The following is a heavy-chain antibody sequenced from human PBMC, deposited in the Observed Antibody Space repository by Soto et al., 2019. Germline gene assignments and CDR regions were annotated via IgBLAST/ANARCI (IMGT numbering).Heavy chain of an antibody. CDR2: IYNSGST. Sequence: QLQLQESGSGLVKPSQTLSLTCAVSGGYISGGYYSWSWIRQPPGKGLEWIGFIYNSGSTYYNSSLRSRVPFSVDRPKNHFFLTLTSVTAADPAVYYGATYRNFFQIGGKGTKVTVPS. J-gene: IGHJ3*02. V-gene: IGHV4-30-2*01. CDR3: ATYRNFFQI. CDR1: GGYISGGYYS.